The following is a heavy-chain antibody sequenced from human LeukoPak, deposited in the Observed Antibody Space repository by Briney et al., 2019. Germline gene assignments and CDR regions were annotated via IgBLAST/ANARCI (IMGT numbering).Heavy chain of an antibody. V-gene: IGHV1-46*01. CDR3: ARDRWRRDGYNLFDY. J-gene: IGHJ4*02. D-gene: IGHD5-24*01. CDR1: GYTFTSYY. CDR2: INPSGGST. Sequence: ASVKVSCKASGYTFTSYYMHWVRQAPGQGLVWMGIINPSGGSTSYAQKFQGRVTMTRDTSTSTVYMELSSLRSEDTAVYYCARDRWRRDGYNLFDYWGQGTLVTVSS.